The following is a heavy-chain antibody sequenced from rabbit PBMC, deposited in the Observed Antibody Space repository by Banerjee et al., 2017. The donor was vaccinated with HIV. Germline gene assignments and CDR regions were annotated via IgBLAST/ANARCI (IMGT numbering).Heavy chain of an antibody. J-gene: IGHJ4*01. CDR1: GFDLSSYRY. V-gene: IGHV1S45*01. D-gene: IGHD1-1*01. Sequence: QEQLEESGGGLVKPEGSLTLTCKASGFDLSSYRYVWWVRQAPGKGLEWIGYIYTGSSGSTWYASWAKGRFTISKTSSTTVTLQMTSLTAADTATYFCARDLGGVIGWNFNLWGPGTLVTVS. CDR2: IYTGSSGST. CDR3: ARDLGGVIGWNFNL.